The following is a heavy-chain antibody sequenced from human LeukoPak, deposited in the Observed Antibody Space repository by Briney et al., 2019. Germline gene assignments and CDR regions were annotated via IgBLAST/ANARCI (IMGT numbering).Heavy chain of an antibody. V-gene: IGHV3-23*01. CDR3: ARIGEFEY. J-gene: IGHJ4*02. CDR2: ISGSGGST. D-gene: IGHD3-16*01. CDR1: GFTFSSYA. Sequence: GGSLRLSCAASGFTFSSYAMSWVRQAPGKGLEWVSAISGSGGSTYYAASVKGRFTISRDNSKNTLSLQMKSLRAEDTAGYYGARIGEFEYWGQGTLVTVSS.